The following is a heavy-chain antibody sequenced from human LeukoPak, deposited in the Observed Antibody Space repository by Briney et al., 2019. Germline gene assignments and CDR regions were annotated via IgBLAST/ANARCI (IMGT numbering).Heavy chain of an antibody. J-gene: IGHJ2*01. CDR3: AHDVPGDLGFVL. V-gene: IGHV2-5*01. CDR1: GCSLPTNGLG. D-gene: IGHD3-10*02. Sequence: SGPKLVKPTQTYTLTCTFTGCSLPTNGLGVAWIRQPQARARDTLSLINGKDHILYSPSLKSRLTITKDTSKNQVVLTVTNMDPVDTGTYYCAHDVPGDLGFVLCGRGTLVTVSS. CDR2: INGKDHI.